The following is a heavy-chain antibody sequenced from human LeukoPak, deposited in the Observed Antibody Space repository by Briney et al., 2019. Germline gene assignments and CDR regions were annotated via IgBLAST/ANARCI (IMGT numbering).Heavy chain of an antibody. CDR2: IIPIFGTA. Sequence: ASVKVSCKASGGTFSSYAISWVRQAPGQGLEWMGGIIPIFGTANYAQKFQGRVTITADESTSTAYMELSSLRSEDTAVYYCARGGSYDILTGYTTIDYWGQGTLVTVSS. CDR1: GGTFSSYA. CDR3: ARGGSYDILTGYTTIDY. D-gene: IGHD3-9*01. J-gene: IGHJ4*02. V-gene: IGHV1-69*13.